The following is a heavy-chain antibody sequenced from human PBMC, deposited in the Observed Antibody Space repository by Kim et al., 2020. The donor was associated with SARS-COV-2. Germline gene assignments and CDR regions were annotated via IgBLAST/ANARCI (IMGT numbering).Heavy chain of an antibody. Sequence: SETLSLTCAVYGGSFSGYWAWIRQPPGKGLEWIVAIHHGGTTKYNPSLKSRATISVDTSKRQVSLRLSSVTAADTAVYYCATHCSSNTCYFAWLDPWGQGTLVTVSS. V-gene: IGHV4-34*01. CDR3: ATHCSSNTCYFAWLDP. CDR2: IHHGGTT. CDR1: GGSFSGY. J-gene: IGHJ5*02. D-gene: IGHD2-2*01.